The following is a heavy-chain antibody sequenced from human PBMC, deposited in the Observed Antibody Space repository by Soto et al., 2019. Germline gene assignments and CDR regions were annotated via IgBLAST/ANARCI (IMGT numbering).Heavy chain of an antibody. CDR3: ARISGYDRIIYYLDY. Sequence: GESLKISCKGSGYSFTRNWIGWVRQMHGKGLEWMGIIYPSDSDTRYSPSFQGQVTISADKSITTAYLQWSSLKASDTAMYYCARISGYDRIIYYLDYWGQGTLVTVSS. V-gene: IGHV5-51*01. CDR1: GYSFTRNW. J-gene: IGHJ4*02. CDR2: IYPSDSDT. D-gene: IGHD5-12*01.